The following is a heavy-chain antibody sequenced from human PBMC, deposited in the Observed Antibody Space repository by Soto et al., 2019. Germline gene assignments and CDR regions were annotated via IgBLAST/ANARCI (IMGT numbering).Heavy chain of an antibody. CDR1: GFAFSSYA. D-gene: IGHD3-16*02. V-gene: IGHV3-23*01. Sequence: EVQLLESGGGLVQPGGSLRLSCAASGFAFSSYAMSWVRQAPGKGLEWVSSISGSTSGTYYADAVKGRFTISRDNSNNTLYLQMNRLSAEDTAVYYFAKDRGFIDPFDYWGQGALVTVSS. J-gene: IGHJ4*02. CDR3: AKDRGFIDPFDY. CDR2: ISGSTSGT.